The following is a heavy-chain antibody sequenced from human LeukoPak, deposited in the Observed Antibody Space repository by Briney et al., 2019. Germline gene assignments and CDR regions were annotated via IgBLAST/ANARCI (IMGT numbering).Heavy chain of an antibody. CDR2: IRYDGSNK. Sequence: PGGSLRLSCAASGFTFSSYSMNWVRQAPGKGLEWVAFIRYDGSNKYYADSVKGRFTISRENAKNSLYLQMNSLRAGDTAVYYCARYGSGSSHDAFDIWGQGTMVTVSS. J-gene: IGHJ3*02. CDR1: GFTFSSYS. V-gene: IGHV3-33*08. CDR3: ARYGSGSSHDAFDI. D-gene: IGHD3-10*01.